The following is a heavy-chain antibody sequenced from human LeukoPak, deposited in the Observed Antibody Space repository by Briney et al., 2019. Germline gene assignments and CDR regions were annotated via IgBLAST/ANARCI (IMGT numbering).Heavy chain of an antibody. D-gene: IGHD6-6*01. V-gene: IGHV4-39*07. Sequence: PSQTLSLTCTVSGGSISSGGYYWSWIRQPPGKGLGWIGSIYYSGSTYYNPSLKSRVTISVDRSKNQFSLKLSSVTAADTAVYYCARALRPVDTGGSSSSKDGDYWGQGTLVTVSS. J-gene: IGHJ4*02. CDR2: IYYSGST. CDR3: ARALRPVDTGGSSSSKDGDY. CDR1: GGSISSGGYY.